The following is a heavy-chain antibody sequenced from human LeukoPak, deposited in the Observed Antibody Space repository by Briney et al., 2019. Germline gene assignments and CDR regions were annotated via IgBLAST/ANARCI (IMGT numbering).Heavy chain of an antibody. CDR1: GGSFSGYY. J-gene: IGHJ3*02. CDR3: ARRVALGTFSPHVANAFDI. V-gene: IGHV4-34*01. CDR2: INHSGST. D-gene: IGHD1-1*01. Sequence: PTETLSLTCAVYGGSFSGYYWSWIRQPPGKGLEWIGEINHSGSTNYNPSLKSRVTISVDTSKNQFSLKLSSVTAADTAVYYCARRVALGTFSPHVANAFDIWGQGTMVTVSS.